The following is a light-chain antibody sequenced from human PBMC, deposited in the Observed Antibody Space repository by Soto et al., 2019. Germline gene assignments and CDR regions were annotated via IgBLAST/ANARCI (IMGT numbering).Light chain of an antibody. CDR3: QQYYSTPWT. CDR1: QSIFYSSNNKNY. J-gene: IGKJ1*01. CDR2: WAS. V-gene: IGKV4-1*01. Sequence: DIVMTQSPDSLAVSLGERATINCKSSQSIFYSSNNKNYLTWYQQKPGQPPKLLIYWASTRESGVPDRFSGSGSGTDFTLTISSLQAEDVAVYYCQQYYSTPWTFGQGTTVEIQ.